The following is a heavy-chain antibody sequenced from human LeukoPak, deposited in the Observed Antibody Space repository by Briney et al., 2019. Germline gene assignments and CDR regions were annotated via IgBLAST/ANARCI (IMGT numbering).Heavy chain of an antibody. V-gene: IGHV3-7*01. CDR1: GFTFSSYW. CDR3: AREVHSSGWQRERGY. J-gene: IGHJ4*02. CDR2: IKQDGSEK. D-gene: IGHD6-19*01. Sequence: GGSLRLSCAASGFTFSSYWMSWVRQAPGKGLEWVANIKQDGSEKYYVDSVKGRFTISRDNAKNSLYLQMNSLRAEDTAVYYCAREVHSSGWQRERGYWGQGTLVTVSS.